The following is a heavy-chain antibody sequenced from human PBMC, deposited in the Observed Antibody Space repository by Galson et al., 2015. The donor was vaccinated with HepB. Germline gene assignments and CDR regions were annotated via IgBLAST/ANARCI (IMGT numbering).Heavy chain of an antibody. V-gene: IGHV3-23*01. CDR1: GLTFSNFG. CDR2: ISGTGGGT. CDR3: ARDLSIPPHYYNSSGSDY. J-gene: IGHJ4*02. Sequence: SLRLSCAASGLTFSNFGMSWVRQAPGKGLEWVAAISGTGGGTFYADSATGRFTIFRDISKNTLYLQMNSLRAEDTAVYYCARDLSIPPHYYNSSGSDYWGQGTLVTVSS. D-gene: IGHD3-22*01.